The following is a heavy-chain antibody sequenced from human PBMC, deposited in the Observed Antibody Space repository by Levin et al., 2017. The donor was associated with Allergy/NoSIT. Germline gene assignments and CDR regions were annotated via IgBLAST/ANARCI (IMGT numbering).Heavy chain of an antibody. CDR1: GFPLNNAW. CDR2: IKSKSDGGTS. D-gene: IGHD6-19*01. Sequence: GGSLRLSCAAPGFPLNNAWITWVRQAPGKGLEWVGRIKSKSDGGTSDYAAPLKDRFTISRDDSKNTVYVQIKSLKTEDTAVYYCATVSPYFQDSSGLYFSHFYYYGMDVWGQGTTVTVSS. V-gene: IGHV3-15*01. CDR3: ATVSPYFQDSSGLYFSHFYYYGMDV. J-gene: IGHJ6*02.